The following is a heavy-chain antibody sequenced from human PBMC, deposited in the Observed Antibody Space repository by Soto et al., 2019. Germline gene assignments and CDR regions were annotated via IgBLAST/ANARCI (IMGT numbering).Heavy chain of an antibody. J-gene: IGHJ3*02. CDR2: INHSGST. D-gene: IGHD1-20*01. Sequence: NPSETLSLSCAVYGGSFSGYYWSWIRQPPGKGLEWIGEINHSGSTNYNPSLKSRVTISVDTSKNQFSLKLSSVTAADTAVYYCASPRRYNFLRDVGGDAFDIWGQGTMVTVSS. CDR3: ASPRRYNFLRDVGGDAFDI. CDR1: GGSFSGYY. V-gene: IGHV4-34*01.